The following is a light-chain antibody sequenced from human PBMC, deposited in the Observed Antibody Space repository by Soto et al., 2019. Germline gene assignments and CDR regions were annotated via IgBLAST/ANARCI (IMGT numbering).Light chain of an antibody. CDR2: GAS. CDR1: QSVSSSY. CDR3: QQYGSSPYT. J-gene: IGKJ2*01. Sequence: EIVLTQSPGTLSLSPGERATLSCRASQSVSSSYLAWYQQKPGQAPRLLIYGASSRATGIPDWFSGSGSRTDFTLTISRLEPEDFAVYYCQQYGSSPYTLGQGTKLEIK. V-gene: IGKV3-20*01.